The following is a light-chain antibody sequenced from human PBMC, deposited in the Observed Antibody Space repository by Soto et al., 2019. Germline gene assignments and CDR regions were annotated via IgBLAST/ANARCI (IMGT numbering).Light chain of an antibody. J-gene: IGLJ2*01. CDR1: SSDVGAYDF. CDR2: EVS. Sequence: QSVLTQPASVSESPGQSVTISCTGTSSDVGAYDFDSWYQQHPGKAPKVMIYEVSDRPSGVSNRFSGSKSGNTASLTISGLQAEDEAHYYCSSYTSTKVLFGGGTKLTVL. V-gene: IGLV2-14*01. CDR3: SSYTSTKVL.